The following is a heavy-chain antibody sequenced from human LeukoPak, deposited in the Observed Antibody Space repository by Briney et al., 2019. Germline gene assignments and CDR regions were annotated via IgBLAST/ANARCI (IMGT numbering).Heavy chain of an antibody. CDR2: IGDSGEIE. Sequence: HSGGSLTLSCEASGLILRGHAMSWVRQAPGKGLEWVSGIGDSGEIERYADSVKGRFTISRDNFRNTVYLGMRSLRPEDTAVYYCAKGYSSGWTPFDYWGQGTQVTVSS. D-gene: IGHD6-19*01. J-gene: IGHJ4*02. V-gene: IGHV3-23*01. CDR3: AKGYSSGWTPFDY. CDR1: GLILRGHA.